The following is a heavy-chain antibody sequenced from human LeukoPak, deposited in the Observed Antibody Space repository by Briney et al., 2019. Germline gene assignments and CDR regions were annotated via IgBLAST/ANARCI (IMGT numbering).Heavy chain of an antibody. CDR3: AKDVYGDYGGLDY. CDR1: GFPFSTYA. J-gene: IGHJ4*02. D-gene: IGHD4-17*01. CDR2: IRGSDGST. V-gene: IGHV3-23*01. Sequence: GGSLRLSCAASGFPFSTYAMSWVRQAPGKGLEWVSSIRGSDGSTYYADSVKGRFAISRDNPKNTLYLQMNSLRAEDTAVYYCAKDVYGDYGGLDYWGQGTLVTVSS.